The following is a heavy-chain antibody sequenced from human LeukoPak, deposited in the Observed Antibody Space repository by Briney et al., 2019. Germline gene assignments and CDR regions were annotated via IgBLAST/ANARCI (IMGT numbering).Heavy chain of an antibody. V-gene: IGHV3-53*01. CDR3: ARGTTYSGYEFDS. CDR1: GFTVSSNY. D-gene: IGHD5-12*01. Sequence: GGSLRLYCAASGFTVSSNYMSWLRQAPGKGLEWVSVIYSGGSTYYADSVKGRFTISRDNSKNTLYLQMNSLRAEDTAVYYCARGTTYSGYEFDSWGQGTLVTVSS. CDR2: IYSGGST. J-gene: IGHJ4*02.